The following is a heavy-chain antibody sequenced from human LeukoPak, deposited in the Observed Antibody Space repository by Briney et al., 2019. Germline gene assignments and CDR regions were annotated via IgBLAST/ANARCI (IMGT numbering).Heavy chain of an antibody. V-gene: IGHV1-8*01. CDR1: GYTFTSYD. CDR3: ARGTTLLGFDY. J-gene: IGHJ4*02. Sequence: GASVKVSCKASGYTFTSYDINWVRQATGQGLEWMGWMNPNSGDTGYAQKFQGRVTMTRNTSISTAYMELSSLRSEDTAVCYCARGTTLLGFDYWGQGTLVTVSS. D-gene: IGHD1-1*01. CDR2: MNPNSGDT.